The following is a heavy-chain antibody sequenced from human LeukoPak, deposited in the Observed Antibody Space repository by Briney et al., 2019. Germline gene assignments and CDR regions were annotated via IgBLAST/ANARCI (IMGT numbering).Heavy chain of an antibody. D-gene: IGHD6-19*01. CDR3: ARATGIAVAGTSPLGG. Sequence: GGSLRLSCAASGFTFSSYAMHWVRQAPGKGLEWVAVISYDGSNKYYADSVKGRFTISRDNSKNTLYLQMNSLRAEDTAVYYCARATGIAVAGTSPLGGWGQGTLVTVSS. V-gene: IGHV3-30-3*01. CDR1: GFTFSSYA. J-gene: IGHJ4*02. CDR2: ISYDGSNK.